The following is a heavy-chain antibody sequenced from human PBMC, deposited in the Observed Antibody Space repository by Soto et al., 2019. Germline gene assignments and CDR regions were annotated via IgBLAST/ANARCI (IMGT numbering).Heavy chain of an antibody. J-gene: IGHJ4*02. D-gene: IGHD3-10*01. Sequence: SETLSLTCTVSCDSISYYYWSWIRQPPGKGLEWIGYVYYDGSTNYNPSLESRVTMSIDTSKNQFSLKLSSVIAADTAVYYCVSYDRQSGRYALDYWGQGTLVTVSS. CDR1: CDSISYYY. V-gene: IGHV4-59*01. CDR2: VYYDGST. CDR3: VSYDRQSGRYALDY.